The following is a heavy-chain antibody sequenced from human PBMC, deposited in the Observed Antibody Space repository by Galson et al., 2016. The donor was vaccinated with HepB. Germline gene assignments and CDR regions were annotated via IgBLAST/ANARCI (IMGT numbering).Heavy chain of an antibody. V-gene: IGHV1-18*01. CDR2: ISPYNGNT. CDR1: GYSFTTYG. CDR3: ARAKLRIAAAGGALWY. J-gene: IGHJ4*02. Sequence: SVKVSCKASGYSFTTYGISWVRQAPGQGLEWMGWISPYNGNTSYTQKVQGRVTMTTDTSTSTAYMELRTLKSDDTAVYHCARAKLRIAAAGGALWYWGQGTLVTVSS. D-gene: IGHD6-13*01.